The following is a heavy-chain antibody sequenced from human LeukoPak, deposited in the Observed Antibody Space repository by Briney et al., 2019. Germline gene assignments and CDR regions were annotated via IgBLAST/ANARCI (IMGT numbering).Heavy chain of an antibody. Sequence: GGSLRLSCAASGFTFSSYSMNWVRQAPGKGLEWVSSISSSSSYIYYADSVKGRFTISRDNAKNSLYLQMNSLRAEDTAVYYCASGPTYYYDSSAKGAFDIWGQGTMVTVSS. CDR2: ISSSSSYI. D-gene: IGHD3-22*01. J-gene: IGHJ3*02. CDR3: ASGPTYYYDSSAKGAFDI. V-gene: IGHV3-21*01. CDR1: GFTFSSYS.